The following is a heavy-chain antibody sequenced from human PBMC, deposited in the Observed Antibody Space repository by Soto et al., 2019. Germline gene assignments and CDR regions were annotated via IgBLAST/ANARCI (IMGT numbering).Heavy chain of an antibody. J-gene: IGHJ5*01. V-gene: IGHV4-61*01. CDR3: ARHRRSSSCFDS. CDR1: GGSVSSGIYY. D-gene: IGHD6-19*01. Sequence: SETLSLTCTVSGGSVSSGIYYWSWIRQPPGKGLEWIGYIYFIGAPNYNPSLKSRVTISRDTSRNQFSLRLTSVTAADTAVYYCARHRRSSSCFDSWGQGTRVTVSS. CDR2: IYFIGAP.